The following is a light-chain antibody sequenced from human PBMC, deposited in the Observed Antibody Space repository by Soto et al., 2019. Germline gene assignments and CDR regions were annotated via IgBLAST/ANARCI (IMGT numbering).Light chain of an antibody. CDR1: QSISTY. CDR3: QQSYSPLLPS. J-gene: IGKJ4*01. CDR2: AAS. Sequence: DIQMTQSPSSLSASVGDRVTITCRASQSISTYLNWYQQKPGKAPKLLIYAASSLQSGVPSRFSGSGSGTDFTLAISSLQPEDFATYYCQQSYSPLLPSFGGGTKVDIK. V-gene: IGKV1-39*01.